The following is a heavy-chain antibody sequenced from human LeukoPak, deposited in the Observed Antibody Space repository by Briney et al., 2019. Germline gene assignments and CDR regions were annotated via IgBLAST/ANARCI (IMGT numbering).Heavy chain of an antibody. CDR2: IIGSVVST. CDR1: GFTFNNYA. Sequence: GGSLRLSCAASGFTFNNYAMSWVRQSPGKGLEWVSTIIGSVVSTFYADSVKGRFTISRDTSKNTLYLQMNSLRAEDTAVYYCAKGAYDYVEVGYFDHWGQGTLVTVSS. D-gene: IGHD5-12*01. J-gene: IGHJ4*02. CDR3: AKGAYDYVEVGYFDH. V-gene: IGHV3-23*01.